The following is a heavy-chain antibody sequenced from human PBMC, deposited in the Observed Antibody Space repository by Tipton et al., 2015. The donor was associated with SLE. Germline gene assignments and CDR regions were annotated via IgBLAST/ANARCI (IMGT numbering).Heavy chain of an antibody. CDR2: IYHSGST. V-gene: IGHV4-34*09. CDR3: ARFSYSSSWRGAFDI. CDR1: GFTFSSYS. J-gene: IGHJ3*02. Sequence: LRLSCAASGFTFSSYSMNWVRQAPGKGLEWIGEIYHSGSTNYNPSLKSRVTISVDTSKNQFSLKLSSATAADTAVYYCARFSYSSSWRGAFDIWGQGTMVTVSS. D-gene: IGHD6-13*01.